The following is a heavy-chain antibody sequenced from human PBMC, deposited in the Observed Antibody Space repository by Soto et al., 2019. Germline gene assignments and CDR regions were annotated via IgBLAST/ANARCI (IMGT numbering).Heavy chain of an antibody. V-gene: IGHV3-21*01. Sequence: GGSLRLSCAASGFTFSSYSMNWVRQAPGKGLEWVSSISSSSSYIYCADSVKGRFTIARDNAKNSLYLQMKSLRAEDTAVYYCARAPASWSGYHRGMDVWGQGTTVTVSS. CDR1: GFTFSSYS. CDR3: ARAPASWSGYHRGMDV. D-gene: IGHD3-3*01. J-gene: IGHJ6*02. CDR2: ISSSSSYI.